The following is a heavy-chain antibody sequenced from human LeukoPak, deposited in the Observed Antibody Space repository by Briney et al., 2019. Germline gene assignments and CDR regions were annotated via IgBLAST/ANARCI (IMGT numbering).Heavy chain of an antibody. Sequence: GGSLRLSCAASAFTFSSYAMSWVRQAPGKGLEWVSIIYSGGSTYFADSVKGRFTISRDNSKNTLYLQMNSLRAEDTALYYCARVPVASWIQLDSWGQGTLVTVSS. CDR3: ARVPVASWIQLDS. CDR2: IYSGGST. V-gene: IGHV3-53*01. D-gene: IGHD6-13*01. CDR1: AFTFSSYA. J-gene: IGHJ4*02.